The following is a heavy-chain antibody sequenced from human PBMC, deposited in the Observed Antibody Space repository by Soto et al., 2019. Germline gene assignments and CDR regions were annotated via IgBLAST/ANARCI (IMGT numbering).Heavy chain of an antibody. CDR2: IGESGTPT. D-gene: IGHD2-2*01. Sequence: PGGSLRLSCAASGFTFSSYAVKWVRQAPGKGLEWVSLIGESGTPTYYADSVKGRFTISRDNSGNTLFVEMYSLRAEDTAVYYCARYIPGVRYYGMDVWGQGTTVTVSS. V-gene: IGHV3-23*01. CDR3: ARYIPGVRYYGMDV. J-gene: IGHJ6*02. CDR1: GFTFSSYA.